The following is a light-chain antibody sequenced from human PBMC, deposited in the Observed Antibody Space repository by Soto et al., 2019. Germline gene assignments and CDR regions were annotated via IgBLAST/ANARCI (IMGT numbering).Light chain of an antibody. CDR2: DAS. CDR1: QDIRKD. CDR3: QQYNSYPWT. Sequence: DIQMTQSPSSLSAPVGDRVTITCRASQDIRKDLGWYQQKPGKAPKLLIYDASSLESGVPSNFSGSGSGTEFTLTINSLQPEDFATYYCQQYNSYPWTFGQGTKVDI. J-gene: IGKJ1*01. V-gene: IGKV1-17*01.